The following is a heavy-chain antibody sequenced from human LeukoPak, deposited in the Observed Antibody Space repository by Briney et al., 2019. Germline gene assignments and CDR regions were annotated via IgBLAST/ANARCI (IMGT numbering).Heavy chain of an antibody. Sequence: GGSLRLSCAASGFTFSSYSMNWVRQAPGKGLEWVSSISSSSYIYYADSVKGRFTISRDNAKNSLYLQMNSLRAEDTAVYYCAKGVGTTGYFDYWGQGTLVTVSS. CDR1: GFTFSSYS. V-gene: IGHV3-21*01. CDR3: AKGVGTTGYFDY. CDR2: ISSSSYI. J-gene: IGHJ4*02. D-gene: IGHD1-1*01.